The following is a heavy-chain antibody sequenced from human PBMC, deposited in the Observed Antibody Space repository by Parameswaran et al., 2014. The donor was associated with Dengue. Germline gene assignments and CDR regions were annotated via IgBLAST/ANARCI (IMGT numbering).Heavy chain of an antibody. CDR3: ARGGYCSAGTCREGEILYYHGMDV. J-gene: IGHJ6*02. D-gene: IGHD2-15*01. Sequence: RWIRQPQEGLELISYISSGGYTIDYADSVKGRFTISRDNAKKSLYLEMHSLRAEDTAVYYCARGGYCSAGTCREGEILYYHGMDVWGQGTTVTVSS. CDR2: ISSGGYTI. V-gene: IGHV3-11*01.